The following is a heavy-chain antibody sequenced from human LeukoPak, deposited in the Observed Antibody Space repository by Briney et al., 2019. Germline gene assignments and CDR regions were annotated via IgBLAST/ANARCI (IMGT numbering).Heavy chain of an antibody. V-gene: IGHV3-23*01. CDR2: ISGSGGST. CDR3: AKGAQYSSSWSDAFDI. CDR1: GFTFSSYG. J-gene: IGHJ3*02. Sequence: GGSLRLSCAASGFTFSSYGMSWVRQAPGKGLEWVSAISGSGGSTYYADSVKGRFTISRDSSKNTLYLQMNSLRAEDTAVYYCAKGAQYSSSWSDAFDIWGQGTMVTVSS. D-gene: IGHD6-13*01.